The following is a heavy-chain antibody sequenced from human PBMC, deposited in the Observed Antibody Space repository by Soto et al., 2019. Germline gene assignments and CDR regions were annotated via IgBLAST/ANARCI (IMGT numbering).Heavy chain of an antibody. V-gene: IGHV3-48*03. D-gene: IGHD3-9*01. CDR1: GFTFSNYQ. Sequence: SLRLSCVASGFTFSNYQMNWVRQAPGKGLEWVSYIDTSGDSVYYADSVKGRFTISRDNAKNSLYLQVNSLRAEDTAVYYCARTAFYHILTGFYPFDYWGQGILVTVSS. CDR3: ARTAFYHILTGFYPFDY. J-gene: IGHJ4*02. CDR2: IDTSGDSV.